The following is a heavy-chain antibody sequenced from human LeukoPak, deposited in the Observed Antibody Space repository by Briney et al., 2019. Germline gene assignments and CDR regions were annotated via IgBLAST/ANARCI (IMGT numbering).Heavy chain of an antibody. Sequence: SETLSLTCTVSGYSISSGYYWSWIRQPPGKGLEWIGEINHSGSTNYNPSLKSRVTISVDTSKNQFSLKLSSVTAADTAVYYCARGRRRYSSSSFDYWGQGTLVTVSS. CDR1: GYSISSGYY. CDR2: INHSGST. CDR3: ARGRRRYSSSSFDY. J-gene: IGHJ4*02. D-gene: IGHD6-6*01. V-gene: IGHV4-38-2*02.